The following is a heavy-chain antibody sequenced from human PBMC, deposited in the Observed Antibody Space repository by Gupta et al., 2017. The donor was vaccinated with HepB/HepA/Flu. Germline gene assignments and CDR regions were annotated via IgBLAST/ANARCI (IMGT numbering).Heavy chain of an antibody. CDR3: ARGELELRWGYFDY. Sequence: QVQLVQSGAEVKKPGASVKVSCKASGYTFTGYYMHWVRQAPGQGLEWMGWINPNSGGTNYAQKVQGRVTMTRDTSISTAYMELSRLRSDDTAVYYCARGELELRWGYFDYWGQGTLVTVSS. V-gene: IGHV1-2*02. CDR2: INPNSGGT. J-gene: IGHJ4*02. D-gene: IGHD1-7*01. CDR1: GYTFTGYY.